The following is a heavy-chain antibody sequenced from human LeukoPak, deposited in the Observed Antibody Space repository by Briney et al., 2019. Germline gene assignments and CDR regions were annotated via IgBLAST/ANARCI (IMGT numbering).Heavy chain of an antibody. Sequence: PGGSLRLSCAASGFTFSIYWMHWVRQAPGKGLVWVSRIRSDGIATTYADSVKGRFTISRDNAKNTLYLQMNSLRAEDTAVYYCARADGLESDWYFDLWGRGTQVTVSS. CDR1: GFTFSIYW. J-gene: IGHJ2*01. V-gene: IGHV3-74*01. CDR3: ARADGLESDWYFDL. D-gene: IGHD3-10*01. CDR2: IRSDGIAT.